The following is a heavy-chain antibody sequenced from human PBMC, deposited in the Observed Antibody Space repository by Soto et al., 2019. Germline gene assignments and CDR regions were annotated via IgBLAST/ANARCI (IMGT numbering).Heavy chain of an antibody. CDR2: ISTYSGDT. D-gene: IGHD5-12*01. J-gene: IGHJ5*02. Sequence: ASVKVSCKASGYTFFTYDISWVRQAPGQGLEWMGWISTYSGDTKYAQKFQGRVTMTTDTSTTTAYLELRSLRSDDTAVYYCARHHGPTTSENWFDPWRQGPLVTVSS. CDR3: ARHHGPTTSENWFDP. CDR1: GYTFFTYD. V-gene: IGHV1-18*01.